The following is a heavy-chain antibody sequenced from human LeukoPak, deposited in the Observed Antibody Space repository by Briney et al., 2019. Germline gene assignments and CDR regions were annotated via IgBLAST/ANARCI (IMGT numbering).Heavy chain of an antibody. D-gene: IGHD6-6*01. CDR1: GFTFSSYG. V-gene: IGHV3-30*02. CDR2: IWYGGSNK. CDR3: AKEAARQWYYYYMDV. Sequence: GGSLRLSCAASGFTFSSYGMHWVRQAPGKGLEWVAVIWYGGSNKYYADSVKGRFTISRDNSKNTLYLQMNSLRAEDTAVYYCAKEAARQWYYYYMDVWGKGTTVTVSS. J-gene: IGHJ6*03.